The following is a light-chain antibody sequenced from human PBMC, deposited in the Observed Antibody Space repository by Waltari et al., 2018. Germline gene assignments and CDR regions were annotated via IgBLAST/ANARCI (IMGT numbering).Light chain of an antibody. J-gene: IGKJ2*01. CDR3: QQYADSYT. Sequence: EMVLTQSPGTLSLSPGERSTLPCRASQSLTNSHFAWYQQQPVQAPMLLIFGATSRATVIPDRFSGSGSGTDFTLSISRLEPEDFAVYYCQQYADSYTFGQGTKLEV. V-gene: IGKV3-20*01. CDR2: GAT. CDR1: QSLTNSH.